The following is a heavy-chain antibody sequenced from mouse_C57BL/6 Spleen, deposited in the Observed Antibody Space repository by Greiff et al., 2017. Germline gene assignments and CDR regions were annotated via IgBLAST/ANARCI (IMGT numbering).Heavy chain of an antibody. CDR3: ESLIYYGNPAWFAY. J-gene: IGHJ3*01. CDR2: ISDGGSYT. Sequence: DVMLVESGGGLVKPGGSVKLSCAASGFTFSGYAMSWVRQTPEKRLEWVATISDGGSYTDYPENVKGRITISRDNAKNNLYLQMSHLKSEDTAVYYCESLIYYGNPAWFAYWGQGTLVTVSA. CDR1: GFTFSGYA. D-gene: IGHD2-1*01. V-gene: IGHV5-4*03.